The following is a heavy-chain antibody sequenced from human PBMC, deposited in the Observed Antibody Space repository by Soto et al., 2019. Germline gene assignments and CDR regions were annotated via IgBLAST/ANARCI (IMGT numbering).Heavy chain of an antibody. CDR1: VFSFSSYG. CDR3: ASFSHDGSGWTNWFDP. Sequence: GGSLRLSCAASVFSFSSYGMSWVRQAPGKGLEWVSGISGFGDSTYYADSVKGRFTISRDNSKDTLYLQMNSLRAEDTAVYFCASFSHDGSGWTNWFDPWGQGTLVTVSS. D-gene: IGHD3-22*01. J-gene: IGHJ5*02. CDR2: ISGFGDST. V-gene: IGHV3-23*01.